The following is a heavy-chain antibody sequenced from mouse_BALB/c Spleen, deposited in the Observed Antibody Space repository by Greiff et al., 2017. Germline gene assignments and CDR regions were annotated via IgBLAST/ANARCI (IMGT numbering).Heavy chain of an antibody. CDR1: GFTFSSYA. J-gene: IGHJ4*01. Sequence: EVKVVESGGGLVKPGGSLKLSCAASGFTFSSYAMSWVRQTPEKRLEWVATISSGGSYTYYPDSVKGRFTISRDNAKNTLYLQMSSLRSEDTAMYYCARRRDYAMDYWGQGTSVTVSS. V-gene: IGHV5-9-3*01. CDR2: ISSGGSYT. CDR3: ARRRDYAMDY.